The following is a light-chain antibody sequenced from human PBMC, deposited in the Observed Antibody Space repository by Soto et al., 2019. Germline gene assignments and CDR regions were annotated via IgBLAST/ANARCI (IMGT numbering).Light chain of an antibody. CDR3: CSYADSSTYV. V-gene: IGLV2-23*01. CDR2: EDS. CDR1: SSDVGSYNL. Sequence: TGTSSDVGSYNLVSWYQQHPGKAPKLMIYEDSKRPSGVSNRFSGSKSGNTASLTISGLQTEDEADYYCCSYADSSTYVFGTGTKVTVL. J-gene: IGLJ1*01.